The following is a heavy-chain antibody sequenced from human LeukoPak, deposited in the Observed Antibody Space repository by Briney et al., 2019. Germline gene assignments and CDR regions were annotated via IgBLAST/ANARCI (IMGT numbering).Heavy chain of an antibody. CDR1: GDSITINNYY. V-gene: IGHV4-39*01. D-gene: IGHD3-3*02. CDR3: ARSFSTNGKPNWFDP. Sequence: PSEILSLTCTVSGDSITINNYYWGWIRQPPGKGLEWIGSIYYSGSTYYNPSLKSRVIISVDTSKNQFSLMLSSVTAADTAMYYCARSFSTNGKPNWFDPWGQGTLVTVSS. CDR2: IYYSGST. J-gene: IGHJ5*02.